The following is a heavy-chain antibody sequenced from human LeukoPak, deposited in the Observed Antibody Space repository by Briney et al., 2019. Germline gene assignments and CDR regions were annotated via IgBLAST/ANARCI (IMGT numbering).Heavy chain of an antibody. V-gene: IGHV4-59*01. CDR1: GGSISSYY. D-gene: IGHD4-11*01. J-gene: IGHJ3*02. CDR2: IYYSGST. Sequence: SETLSLTCTVSGGSISSYYWSWIRQPPGKRLEWIGYIYYSGSTNYNPSLKSRVTISVDTSKNQFSLKLSSVTAADTAVYYCARDDYDAFDIWGQGTMVTVSS. CDR3: ARDDYDAFDI.